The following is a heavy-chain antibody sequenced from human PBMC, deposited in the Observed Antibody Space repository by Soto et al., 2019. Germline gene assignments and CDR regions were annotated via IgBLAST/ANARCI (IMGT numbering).Heavy chain of an antibody. CDR1: GYDFTSYG. CDR3: ARGRIVASIHDAFEI. V-gene: IGHV1-18*01. D-gene: IGHD2-21*01. J-gene: IGHJ3*02. CDR2: ISPYNGKR. Sequence: QGQLLQSGDEVKKPGASVRVSCRASGYDFTSYGISWVRQAPGQGLEWVSWISPYNGKRDTAQKFQGRVTTTQDTSTDTAHMELGDLKSADTAVYYCARGRIVASIHDAFEIWGQGTMGAVSS.